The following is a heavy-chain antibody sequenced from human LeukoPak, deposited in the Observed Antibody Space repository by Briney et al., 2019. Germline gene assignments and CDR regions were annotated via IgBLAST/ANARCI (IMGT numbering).Heavy chain of an antibody. CDR2: INSDGGTT. D-gene: IGHD3-10*01. J-gene: IGHJ4*02. V-gene: IGHV3-74*01. Sequence: QPGGSLRLSCGASGFTFGTYWMHWVRQAPGKGLVWVSGINSDGGTTTYADSVKGRFTISRDNAKNLVYLQMNSLRAEDTAVYYCARTGPLYYYGSGSCFDYWGQGALVTVSS. CDR3: ARTGPLYYYGSGSCFDY. CDR1: GFTFGTYW.